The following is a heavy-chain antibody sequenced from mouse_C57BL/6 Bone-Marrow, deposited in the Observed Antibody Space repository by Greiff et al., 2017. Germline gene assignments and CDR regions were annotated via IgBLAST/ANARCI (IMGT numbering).Heavy chain of an antibody. V-gene: IGHV1-18*01. J-gene: IGHJ4*01. CDR2: INPNNGGT. CDR3: ARCPSMDY. CDR1: GYTFTDYN. Sequence: DVKLVESGPELVKPGASVKIPCKASGYTFTDYNMDWVKQSHGKSLEWIGDINPNNGGTIYNQKFKGKATLTVDKSSSTAYMELRSLTSEDTAVYYCARCPSMDYWGQGTSVTVSS.